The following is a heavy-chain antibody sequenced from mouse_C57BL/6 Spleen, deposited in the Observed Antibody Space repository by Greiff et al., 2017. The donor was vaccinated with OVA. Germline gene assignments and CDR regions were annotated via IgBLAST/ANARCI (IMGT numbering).Heavy chain of an antibody. J-gene: IGHJ2*01. Sequence: QVQLQQPGAELVKPGASVKLSCKASGYTFTSYWMHWVKQRPGQGLEWIGMIHPDSGSTNYNEKFKSKATLTVDKSSSTAYMQLSSLTSEDSAVYYCARREARYDFDYWGQGTTLTVSS. CDR2: IHPDSGST. CDR3: ARREARYDFDY. D-gene: IGHD1-1*01. V-gene: IGHV1-64*01. CDR1: GYTFTSYW.